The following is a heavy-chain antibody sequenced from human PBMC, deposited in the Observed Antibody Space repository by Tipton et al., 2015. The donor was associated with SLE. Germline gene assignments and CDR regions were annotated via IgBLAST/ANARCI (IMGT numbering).Heavy chain of an antibody. CDR2: IYYSGST. J-gene: IGHJ4*02. V-gene: IGHV4-39*02. Sequence: PGLVKPSETLSLTCTVSGGSISSSSYYWGWIRQPPGKGLEWIGSIYYSGSTYYNPSLKSRVTISVDTSKNQFSLKLSSVTAADTAVYYCAREGIAARPVDYWGQGTLVTVSS. CDR1: GGSISSSSYY. CDR3: AREGIAARPVDY. D-gene: IGHD6-6*01.